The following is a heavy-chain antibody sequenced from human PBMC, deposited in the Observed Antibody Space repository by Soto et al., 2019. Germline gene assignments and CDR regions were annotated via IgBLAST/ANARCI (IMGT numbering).Heavy chain of an antibody. J-gene: IGHJ3*02. D-gene: IGHD3-10*01. CDR3: ARGRRPSYYYGAGGPGEPLAI. V-gene: IGHV1-69*02. Sequence: SVKVSCKASGGTFSSYTISWVRQAPGQGLEWMGRIIPILGIANYAQKFQGRVTITADKSTSTAYMELSSLRSEDTAVYYCARGRRPSYYYGAGGPGEPLAIRAQGTMVTV. CDR1: GGTFSSYT. CDR2: IIPILGIA.